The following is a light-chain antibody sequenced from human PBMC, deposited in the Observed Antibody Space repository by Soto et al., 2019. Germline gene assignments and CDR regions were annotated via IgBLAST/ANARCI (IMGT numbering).Light chain of an antibody. V-gene: IGKV3-15*01. CDR3: QQFHYWWT. CDR1: QNIDNK. J-gene: IGKJ1*01. Sequence: VMTQSPATLSVSPGERSTLSCRASQNIDNKLVWYQQKPGQVPRLLIYDASTRATGIPARFSGSGSGTEFTLTISSLQSEDFAFYYCQQFHYWWTFGQGTKVDIK. CDR2: DAS.